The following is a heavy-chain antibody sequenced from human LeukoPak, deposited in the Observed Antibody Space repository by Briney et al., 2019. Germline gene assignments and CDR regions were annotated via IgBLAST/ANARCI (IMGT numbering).Heavy chain of an antibody. CDR1: GYTFTGYY. V-gene: IGHV1-2*02. Sequence: RASVKVSCKASGYTFTGYYMHWVRQAPGQGLEWMGWINPNSGGTNYAQKFQGRVTMTRDTSISTAYMELSRLRSDDTAVYYCARVAIFGVVTTFDYWGQGTLVTVSS. CDR2: INPNSGGT. CDR3: ARVAIFGVVTTFDY. J-gene: IGHJ4*02. D-gene: IGHD3-3*01.